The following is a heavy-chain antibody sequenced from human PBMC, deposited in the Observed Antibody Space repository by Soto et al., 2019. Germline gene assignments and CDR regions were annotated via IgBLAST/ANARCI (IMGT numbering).Heavy chain of an antibody. D-gene: IGHD6-6*01. V-gene: IGHV3-30*18. J-gene: IGHJ6*02. Sequence: GGSLRLSCAASGFTFSSYGMHWVRQAPGKGLEWVAVISYDGSNKYYADSVKGRFTISRDNSKNTLYLQMNSLRAEDTAVYYCAKSRVLAALYYYYGMDVWGQGTTVTVSS. CDR2: ISYDGSNK. CDR1: GFTFSSYG. CDR3: AKSRVLAALYYYYGMDV.